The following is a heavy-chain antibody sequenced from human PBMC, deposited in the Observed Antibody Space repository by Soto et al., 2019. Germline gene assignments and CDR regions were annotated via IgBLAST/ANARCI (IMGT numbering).Heavy chain of an antibody. J-gene: IGHJ4*02. D-gene: IGHD3-22*01. Sequence: EVQLVESGGGLVKPGGSLRLSCAASGFTFSNAWMNWVRQAPGKGLEWVGRIKSKTDGGTTDYAAPVKGRFTISRDDSKNTLYLQMNSLKTEDTAVYYCTTDDQYYDSSGYVPPPQGWGQGTLVTVSS. V-gene: IGHV3-15*07. CDR2: IKSKTDGGTT. CDR3: TTDDQYYDSSGYVPPPQG. CDR1: GFTFSNAW.